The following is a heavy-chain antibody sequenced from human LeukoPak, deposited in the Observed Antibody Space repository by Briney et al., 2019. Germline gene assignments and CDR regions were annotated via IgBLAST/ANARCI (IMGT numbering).Heavy chain of an antibody. Sequence: ASVKVSCKASGYTFTSYYMHWVRQAPGQGLEWMGIINPSGGSTSYAQKFQGRVTMTRDMSTSTVYMELSSLRSEDTAVYYFAKKALSSPSDGFLVWFDPGGREPLVTVSS. CDR2: INPSGGST. J-gene: IGHJ5*02. CDR3: AKKALSSPSDGFLVWFDP. CDR1: GYTFTSYY. D-gene: IGHD3/OR15-3a*01. V-gene: IGHV1-46*01.